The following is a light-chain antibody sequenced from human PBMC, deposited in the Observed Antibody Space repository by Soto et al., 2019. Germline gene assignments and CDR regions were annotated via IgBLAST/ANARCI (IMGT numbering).Light chain of an antibody. Sequence: QSVLTQPPSVSGAPVQRVTISCTGSSSNIGAGYDVHWYQKLPGTAPKLLIYGNSNRPSGVPDRFSGSKSGTSASLAITGLQAEDEADYYCQSYDSSLSGWVFGGGPKLTVL. CDR3: QSYDSSLSGWV. CDR1: SSNIGAGYD. CDR2: GNS. V-gene: IGLV1-40*01. J-gene: IGLJ3*02.